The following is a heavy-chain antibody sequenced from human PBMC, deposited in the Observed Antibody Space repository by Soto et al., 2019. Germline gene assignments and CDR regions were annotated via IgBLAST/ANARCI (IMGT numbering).Heavy chain of an antibody. D-gene: IGHD4-17*01. CDR2: ISRTGDDV. Sequence: EGQLVESGGGLVKPGGSLRLSCAASGFTFTTYARHWVRQAPGKGLEWAASISRTGDDVLYADSVKGRFSISRDNAKNSLSLQMSSLRVEDTSVYYCATDSLYSTTWYDYFDLWGQGTLVTVSS. CDR3: ATDSLYSTTWYDYFDL. CDR1: GFTFTTYA. V-gene: IGHV3-21*06. J-gene: IGHJ5*02.